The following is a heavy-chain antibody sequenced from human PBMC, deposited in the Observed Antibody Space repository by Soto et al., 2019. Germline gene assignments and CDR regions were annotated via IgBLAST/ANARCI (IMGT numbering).Heavy chain of an antibody. J-gene: IGHJ6*02. CDR1: GFTFSSYS. CDR2: ISSSSSYI. Sequence: PGGSLRLSCAASGFTFSSYSMNWVRQAPGKRLEWVSSISSSSSYIYYADSVKGRFTISRDNAKNSLYLQMNSLRAEDTAVYYCARDEDNVLLWFGELWDYYYGMDVWGQGTTVTVSS. V-gene: IGHV3-21*01. D-gene: IGHD3-10*01. CDR3: ARDEDNVLLWFGELWDYYYGMDV.